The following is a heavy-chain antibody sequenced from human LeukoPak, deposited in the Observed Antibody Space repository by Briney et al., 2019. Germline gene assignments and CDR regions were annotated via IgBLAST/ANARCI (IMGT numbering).Heavy chain of an antibody. CDR3: AREALGYYYDSSAEEVDY. CDR1: GVFNSRGSHY. D-gene: IGHD3-22*01. CDR2: LYTSGNT. V-gene: IGHV4-61*02. J-gene: IGHJ4*02. Sequence: SETLSLTCTVSGVFNSRGSHYWSWFRQPAARGLEWSGRLYTSGNTNYNASLKSRVSISVDTSKNQFSLKLSSVTASDTAVYYCAREALGYYYDSSAEEVDYWGQGTLVTVSS.